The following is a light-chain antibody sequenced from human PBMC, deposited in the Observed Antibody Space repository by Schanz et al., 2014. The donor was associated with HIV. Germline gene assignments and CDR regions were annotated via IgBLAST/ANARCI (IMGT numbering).Light chain of an antibody. Sequence: DIQMTQSPSTLSASVGDRISITCRASQSVSTWLAWYQQKPGKAPDLLIYEASILETGVPSRFSGSGSGTEFTLTISSLQPDDFATYYCQQCVTYPYTFGQGTKLEIK. J-gene: IGKJ2*01. CDR1: QSVSTW. V-gene: IGKV1-5*01. CDR2: EAS. CDR3: QQCVTYPYT.